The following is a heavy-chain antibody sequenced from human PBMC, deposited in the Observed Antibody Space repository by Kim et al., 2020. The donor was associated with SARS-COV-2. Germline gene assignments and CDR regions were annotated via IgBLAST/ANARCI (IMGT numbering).Heavy chain of an antibody. V-gene: IGHV4-59*01. CDR1: GGSISFYY. D-gene: IGHD2-15*01. J-gene: IGHJ3*02. CDR3: ARSPGEVADGSLDAFDI. Sequence: SETLSLTCTVSGGSISFYYWSWIRQPPGKGLEWIGYIYYSGSTNYNPSLKSRGTISVDTSKNQFSLKLSSVTAADTAVYYCARSPGEVADGSLDAFDIWGQGTTVT. CDR2: IYYSGST.